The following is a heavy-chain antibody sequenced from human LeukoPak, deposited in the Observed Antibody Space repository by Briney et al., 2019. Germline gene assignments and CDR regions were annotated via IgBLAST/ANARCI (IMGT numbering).Heavy chain of an antibody. J-gene: IGHJ5*02. CDR1: GGSISNYY. CDR2: IYTSGST. Sequence: SETLSLTCTVSGGSISNYYWSWIRQPPGKGLEWIGYIYTSGSTNYNPSLKSRVTISVDTSKKQFSLKLSSVTAADTAVYYCARRSYGLNWFDPWGQGTLVAVSS. D-gene: IGHD3-10*01. CDR3: ARRSYGLNWFDP. V-gene: IGHV4-4*09.